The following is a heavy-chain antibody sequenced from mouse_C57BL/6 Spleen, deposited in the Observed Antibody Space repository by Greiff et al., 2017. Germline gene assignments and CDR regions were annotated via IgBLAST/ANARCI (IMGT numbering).Heavy chain of an antibody. CDR1: GYSITSGYY. V-gene: IGHV3-6*01. J-gene: IGHJ2*01. D-gene: IGHD2-3*01. CDR3: ARGNGYYVRYYFDY. Sequence: EVQVVESGPGLVKPSQSLSLTCSVTGYSITSGYYWNWIRQFPGNKLEWMGYISYDGSNNYNPALKNRISITRDTSTNQFFLKLNSVTTEDTATYYCARGNGYYVRYYFDYWGQGTTLTVSS. CDR2: ISYDGSN.